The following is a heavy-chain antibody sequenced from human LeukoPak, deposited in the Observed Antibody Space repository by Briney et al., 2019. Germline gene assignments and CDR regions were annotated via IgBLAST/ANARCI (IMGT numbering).Heavy chain of an antibody. J-gene: IGHJ4*02. CDR3: AKDINYYGSGSSFDY. CDR1: GFTFEDYA. CDR2: ISWDGGST. V-gene: IGHV3-43D*03. D-gene: IGHD3-10*01. Sequence: GGSLRLPCVASGFTFEDYAMHWVRQAPGKGLEWVSLISWDGGSTYYADSVKGRFTISRDNSKNSLYLQMNSLRAEDTALYYCAKDINYYGSGSSFDYWGQGTLVTVSS.